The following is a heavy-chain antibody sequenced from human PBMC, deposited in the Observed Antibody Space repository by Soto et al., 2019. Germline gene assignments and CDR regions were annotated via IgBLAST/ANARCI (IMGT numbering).Heavy chain of an antibody. CDR1: GFTFSSYG. CDR3: AKDSSTAMAPDY. Sequence: PGGSLRLSCAASGFTFSSYGMHWVRQAPGKGLEWVAVISYDGSNKYYADSVKGRFTISRDNSKNTLYLQMNSLRAEDTAVYYCAKDSSTAMAPDYWGQGTLVTVSS. D-gene: IGHD5-18*01. J-gene: IGHJ4*02. CDR2: ISYDGSNK. V-gene: IGHV3-30*18.